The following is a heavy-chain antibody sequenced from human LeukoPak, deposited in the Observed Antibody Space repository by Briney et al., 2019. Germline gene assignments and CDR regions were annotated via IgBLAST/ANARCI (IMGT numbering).Heavy chain of an antibody. CDR1: GFTFSSYG. V-gene: IGHV3-53*01. J-gene: IGHJ4*02. Sequence: GGSLRLSCAASGFTFSSYGMSWVRQAPGKGPEWVSVLYTGGGTDYADSVKGRFTISRDNSKNTLSLQMTALRAEDTAIYYCTRSGYRHPYHFDSWGQGTLVTVSS. CDR3: TRSGYRHPYHFDS. CDR2: LYTGGGT. D-gene: IGHD3-22*01.